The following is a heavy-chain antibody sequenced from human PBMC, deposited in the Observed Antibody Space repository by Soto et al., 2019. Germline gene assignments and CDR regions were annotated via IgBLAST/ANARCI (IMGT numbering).Heavy chain of an antibody. Sequence: EVQLLESGGGLVQPGGSLRLSCAASGFTFSSYAMNWVRQAPGKGLEWVSVISGSGRSTYYADSVKGRFTISRDNSKNTLYLQMNSLRAEDTAVYYCASRSSGWYFDYWGQGTLVTVSS. CDR3: ASRSSGWYFDY. D-gene: IGHD6-19*01. V-gene: IGHV3-23*01. CDR2: ISGSGRST. J-gene: IGHJ4*02. CDR1: GFTFSSYA.